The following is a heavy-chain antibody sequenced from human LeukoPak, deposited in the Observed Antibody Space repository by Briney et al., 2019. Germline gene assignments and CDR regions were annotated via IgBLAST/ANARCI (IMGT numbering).Heavy chain of an antibody. CDR2: IIPIFGTA. V-gene: IGHV1-69*05. Sequence: EASVKVSCKASGGTFSSYAISWVRQAPGQGLEWMGGIIPIFGTANYAQKFQGRVTITTDESTSTAYMELSSLRSEDTAVYYCARGRRNYDSSGYFDYWGQGTLVTVSS. D-gene: IGHD3-22*01. CDR1: GGTFSSYA. CDR3: ARGRRNYDSSGYFDY. J-gene: IGHJ4*02.